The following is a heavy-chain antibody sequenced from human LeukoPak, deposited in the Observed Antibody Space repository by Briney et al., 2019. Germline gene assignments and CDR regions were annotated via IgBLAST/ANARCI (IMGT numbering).Heavy chain of an antibody. V-gene: IGHV4-34*01. J-gene: IGHJ6*02. D-gene: IGHD3-10*01. CDR1: GGSFSGYY. CDR3: ARRDGSGSYYGYYGMDV. CDR2: INHSGST. Sequence: SETLSLTCAVYGGSFSGYYWSWIRQPPGKGLEWIGEINHSGSTNYNPSLKSRVTISVDKSNNQFSLKLSSVTAADTAVYYCARRDGSGSYYGYYGMDVWGQGTTVTVSS.